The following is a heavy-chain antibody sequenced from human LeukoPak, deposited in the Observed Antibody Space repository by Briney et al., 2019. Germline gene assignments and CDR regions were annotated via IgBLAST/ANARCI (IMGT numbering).Heavy chain of an antibody. CDR2: ISGGAGVT. J-gene: IGHJ4*02. CDR3: ARAPLGGDTY. V-gene: IGHV3-23*01. Sequence: SGGSLRLSCAASGFTFSSYAMSWVRQAPGKGLEWVSFISGGAGVTYYTDSVKGRFTISRDNSKTTLSLQMNSLRAEDTAVYYCARAPLGGDTYWGQGTLVTVSS. D-gene: IGHD2-21*02. CDR1: GFTFSSYA.